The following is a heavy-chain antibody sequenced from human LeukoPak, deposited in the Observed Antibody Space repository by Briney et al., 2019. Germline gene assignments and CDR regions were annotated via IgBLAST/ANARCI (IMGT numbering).Heavy chain of an antibody. Sequence: SETLSLTCTISGGSISSSSYYWGWIRQPPGKGLEWIGSIYYSGSTYYNPSLKSRVTISVDTSKNQFSLKLSSVTAADTAVYYCARQDILTGYGYFDYWGQGTLVTVSS. CDR1: GGSISSSSYY. V-gene: IGHV4-39*01. CDR3: ARQDILTGYGYFDY. CDR2: IYYSGST. D-gene: IGHD3-9*01. J-gene: IGHJ4*02.